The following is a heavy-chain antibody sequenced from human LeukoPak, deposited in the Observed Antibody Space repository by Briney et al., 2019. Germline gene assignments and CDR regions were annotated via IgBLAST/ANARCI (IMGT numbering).Heavy chain of an antibody. CDR3: ASIAVAAGGADAFDI. Sequence: ASVKVSCKASGGTFTSYNMHWVRQAPGQGLEWMGIINPSGGSTSYAQKFQGRVTMTRDTSTSTVYMELSSLRSEDTAVYYCASIAVAAGGADAFDIWGQGTMVTVSS. D-gene: IGHD6-19*01. CDR2: INPSGGST. V-gene: IGHV1-46*01. J-gene: IGHJ3*02. CDR1: GGTFTSYN.